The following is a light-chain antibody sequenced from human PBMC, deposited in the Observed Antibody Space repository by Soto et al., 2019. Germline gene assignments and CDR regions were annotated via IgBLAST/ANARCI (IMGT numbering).Light chain of an antibody. CDR3: QAWDSSTVV. CDR1: KLGDKY. CDR2: QDS. V-gene: IGLV3-1*01. Sequence: SYELTQPPSVSVSPGQTASITCSGDKLGDKYACWYQQKPGQSPVLVIYQDSKRPSGIPERFSGSNSGNTATLTISGTQAMDEADYYSQAWDSSTVVFGGGTKVSVL. J-gene: IGLJ2*01.